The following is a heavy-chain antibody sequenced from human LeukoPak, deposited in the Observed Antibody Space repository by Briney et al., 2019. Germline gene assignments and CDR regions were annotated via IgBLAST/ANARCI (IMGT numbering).Heavy chain of an antibody. Sequence: PSETLSLTCAVYGRSFSGYYWSWIRQPPGKGLEWIGEINHSGSTNYNPSLKSRVTISVDTSKNQFSLKLSSVTAADTAVYYCAREGGYCSSTSCKEIWFDPWGQGTLVTVSS. CDR3: AREGGYCSSTSCKEIWFDP. CDR2: INHSGST. CDR1: GRSFSGYY. V-gene: IGHV4-34*01. J-gene: IGHJ5*02. D-gene: IGHD2-2*01.